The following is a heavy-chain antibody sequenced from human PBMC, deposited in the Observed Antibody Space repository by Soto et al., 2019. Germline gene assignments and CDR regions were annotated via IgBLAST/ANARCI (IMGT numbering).Heavy chain of an antibody. CDR3: ARLKDIVVVPESFFDY. J-gene: IGHJ4*02. V-gene: IGHV3-7*01. CDR2: IKQDGSEK. D-gene: IGHD2-2*01. CDR1: GFTFSSYW. Sequence: PGGSLRLSCAASGFTFSSYWMSWVRQAPGKGLEWVANIKQDGSEKYYVDSVKGRFTISRDNAKNSLYLQMNSLRAEDTAVYYCARLKDIVVVPESFFDYWGQGTLVTVSS.